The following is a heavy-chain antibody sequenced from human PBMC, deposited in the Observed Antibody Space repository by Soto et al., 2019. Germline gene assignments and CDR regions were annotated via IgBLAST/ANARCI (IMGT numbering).Heavy chain of an antibody. D-gene: IGHD3-22*01. V-gene: IGHV5-10-1*01. J-gene: IGHJ4*02. CDR3: ARQIYNSDTGPNFQYYFDS. CDR1: GYSFAGYW. Sequence: GESLKISCKGSGYSFAGYWITWVRQKPGKGLEWMGRIDPSDSQTYYSPSFRGHVTISATKSITTVFLQWSSLRASDTAMYYCARQIYNSDTGPNFQYYFDSWGQGTPVTVSS. CDR2: IDPSDSQT.